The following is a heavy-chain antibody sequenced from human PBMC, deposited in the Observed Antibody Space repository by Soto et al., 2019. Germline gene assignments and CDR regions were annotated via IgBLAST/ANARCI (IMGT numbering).Heavy chain of an antibody. J-gene: IGHJ2*01. CDR3: ARRYCSGGSCYFWYFDL. Sequence: SVKVSFKASGGTFISYAISWVRQAPGQGLEWMGGIIPIFGTANYAQKFQGRVTITADESTSTAYMELSSLRSEDTAVYYCARRYCSGGSCYFWYFDLWGRGTLVTVSS. V-gene: IGHV1-69*13. D-gene: IGHD2-15*01. CDR2: IIPIFGTA. CDR1: GGTFISYA.